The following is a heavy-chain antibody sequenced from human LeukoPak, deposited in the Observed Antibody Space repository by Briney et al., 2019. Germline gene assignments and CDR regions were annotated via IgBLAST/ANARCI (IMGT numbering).Heavy chain of an antibody. Sequence: SETLSLTCTVSGGSISSYYWSWIRQPPGTGLERIGYIYYSGSTNYNPSLKSRVTISVDTSKNQFSLKLSSVTAADTAVYYCARDRGYSYGLLDYWGQGTLVTVSS. CDR1: GGSISSYY. D-gene: IGHD5-18*01. CDR3: ARDRGYSYGLLDY. V-gene: IGHV4-59*01. J-gene: IGHJ4*02. CDR2: IYYSGST.